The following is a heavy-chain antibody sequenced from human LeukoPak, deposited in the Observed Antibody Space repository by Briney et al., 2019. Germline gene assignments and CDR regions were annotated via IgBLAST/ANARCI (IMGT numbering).Heavy chain of an antibody. D-gene: IGHD3-9*01. CDR1: GFTFSSYA. V-gene: IGHV3-30*04. CDR2: ISYDGSNK. J-gene: IGHJ4*02. CDR3: AKPFPGHYDILTGYYAPPDY. Sequence: PGGSLRLSCAASGFTFSSYAMHWVRQAPGKGLEWVAVISYDGSNKYYADSVKGRFTISRDNSKNTLYLQMNSLRAEDTAIYYCAKPFPGHYDILTGYYAPPDYWGQGTLVTVSS.